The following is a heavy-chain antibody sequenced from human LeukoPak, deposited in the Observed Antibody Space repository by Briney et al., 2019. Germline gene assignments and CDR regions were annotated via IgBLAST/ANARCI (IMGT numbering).Heavy chain of an antibody. V-gene: IGHV3-30-3*01. CDR2: TSYDGSNK. Sequence: GGSLRLSCVPSGFTFSSYAMHWVRQAPGKGLEWVAVTSYDGSNKYYADSVKGRFTISRDNAKNSLYLQMNSLRAEDTAVYYCARNPVDCSSTSCYEGYWGQGTLVTVSS. CDR3: ARNPVDCSSTSCYEGY. J-gene: IGHJ4*02. CDR1: GFTFSSYA. D-gene: IGHD2-2*01.